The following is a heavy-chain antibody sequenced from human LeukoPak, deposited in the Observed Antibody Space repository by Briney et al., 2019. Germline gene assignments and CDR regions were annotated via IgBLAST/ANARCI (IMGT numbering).Heavy chain of an antibody. CDR3: ARIAVAGDYYFDY. D-gene: IGHD6-19*01. J-gene: IGHJ4*02. V-gene: IGHV4-38-2*02. CDR2: IYHSGST. CDR1: GYSISSGYY. Sequence: SETLSLTCTVSGYSISSGYYWGWIRQPPGKGLEWIGSIYHSGSTYYNPSLKSRVTISVDTSKNQFSLKLSSVTAADTAVYYCARIAVAGDYYFDYWGQGTLVTASS.